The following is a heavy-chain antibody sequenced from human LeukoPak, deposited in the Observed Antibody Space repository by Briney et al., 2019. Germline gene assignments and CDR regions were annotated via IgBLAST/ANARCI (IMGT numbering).Heavy chain of an antibody. V-gene: IGHV4-34*01. CDR1: GGSFSGYY. D-gene: IGHD3-22*01. CDR3: VRMGYDSSGYHPNWYFDL. Sequence: SETLSLTCAVYGGSFSGYYWSWIRQPPGKGLEWIGEINHSGSTNYNPSLKSRVTISVDTSKNQFSLKLSSVTAADTAVYYCVRMGYDSSGYHPNWYFDLWGHGTLVTVSS. CDR2: INHSGST. J-gene: IGHJ2*01.